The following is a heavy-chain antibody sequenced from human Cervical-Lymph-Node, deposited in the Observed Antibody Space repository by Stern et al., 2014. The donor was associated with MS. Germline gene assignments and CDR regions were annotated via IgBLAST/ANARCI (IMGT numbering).Heavy chain of an antibody. J-gene: IGHJ6*02. Sequence: VQLVESGAEVKKPGSSVKVSCKASGGTFSSYAISWVRQAPGQGLEWMGGIIPIFGTANYAQKFQGRVTITADESTSTAYMELSSLRSEDTAVYYCARDRGDYYDSSGSGIGAMDVWGQGTTVAV. D-gene: IGHD3-22*01. V-gene: IGHV1-69*01. CDR2: IIPIFGTA. CDR1: GGTFSSYA. CDR3: ARDRGDYYDSSGSGIGAMDV.